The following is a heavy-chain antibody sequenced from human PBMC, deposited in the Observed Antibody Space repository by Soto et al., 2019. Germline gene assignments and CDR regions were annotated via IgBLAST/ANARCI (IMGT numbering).Heavy chain of an antibody. CDR2: INHSGST. CDR3: ARAIPPDSSSAPYFDY. D-gene: IGHD6-6*01. J-gene: IGHJ4*02. CDR1: GGSFSGYY. V-gene: IGHV4-34*01. Sequence: SETLSLTCAVYGGSFSGYYWSWIRQPPGKGLEWIGEINHSGSTNYNPSLKSRVTISVDTSKNQFSLKLSSVTAADTAVYYCARAIPPDSSSAPYFDYWGQGTLVTVSS.